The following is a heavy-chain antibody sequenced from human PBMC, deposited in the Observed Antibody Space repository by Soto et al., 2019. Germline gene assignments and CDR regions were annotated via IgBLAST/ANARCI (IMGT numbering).Heavy chain of an antibody. D-gene: IGHD2-21*02. CDR1: GYTFTSYY. J-gene: IGHJ6*02. CDR2: INPSGGST. V-gene: IGHV1-46*03. CDR3: AKSGPREVVTEMFCYDGMDV. Sequence: ASVKVSCKASGYTFTSYYMHWVRQAPGQGLEWMGIINPSGGSTSYAQKFQGRVTMTRDTSTSTVYMELSSLRSEDTAVYYCAKSGPREVVTEMFCYDGMDVWGQGTTVTVSS.